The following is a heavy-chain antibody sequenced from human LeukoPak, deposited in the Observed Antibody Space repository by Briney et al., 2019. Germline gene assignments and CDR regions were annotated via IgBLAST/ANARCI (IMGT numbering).Heavy chain of an antibody. Sequence: ASETLSLTCAVSGYSISSGYYWGWIRQPPGKGLEWIGSIYHSGSTYYNPSLKSRVTISVDTSKNQFSLKLSSVTAADTAVYYCARRSSLLAFDIWGQGTMVTVSS. CDR2: IYHSGST. D-gene: IGHD6-13*01. J-gene: IGHJ3*02. V-gene: IGHV4-38-2*01. CDR1: GYSISSGYY. CDR3: ARRSSLLAFDI.